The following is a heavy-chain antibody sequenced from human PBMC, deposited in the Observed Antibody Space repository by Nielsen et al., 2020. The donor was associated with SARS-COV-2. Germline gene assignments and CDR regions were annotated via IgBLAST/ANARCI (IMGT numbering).Heavy chain of an antibody. V-gene: IGHV3-30*18. J-gene: IGHJ4*02. CDR2: MLYDGSDN. D-gene: IGHD3-16*01. Sequence: GGSLRSSCAALGFTSSNYGLHWAPQPPGKGLDWAAAMLYDGSDNYYGDSVKGRFTISRDNSKNTLFLHMSRLRADDTALYYCAKAGGKNAGGIIDYWGPGTLVTVSS. CDR3: AKAGGKNAGGIIDY. CDR1: GFTSSNYG.